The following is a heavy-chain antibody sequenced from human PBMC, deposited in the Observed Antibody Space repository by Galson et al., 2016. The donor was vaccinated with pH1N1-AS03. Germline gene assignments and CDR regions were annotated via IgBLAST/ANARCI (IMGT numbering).Heavy chain of an antibody. CDR2: FDPNDSHT. V-gene: IGHV5-10-1*01. CDR1: GYSFTNYW. J-gene: IGHJ4*02. CDR3: ARGYSGFGFVY. Sequence: QSGAEVKKPGESLRISCKGSGYSFTNYWINWVRQMPGKGLERMGRFDPNDSHTSYSPSFQGHVTFSADKSINTAYLQWSSLKSSDTAIYYCARGYSGFGFVYWGQGTLVTVSS. D-gene: IGHD5-12*01.